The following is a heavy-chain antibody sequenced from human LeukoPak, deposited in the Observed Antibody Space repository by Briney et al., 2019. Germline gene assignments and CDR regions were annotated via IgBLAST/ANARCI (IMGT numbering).Heavy chain of an antibody. Sequence: SETLSLTRAVSGGSISSEDHFWGWIRQPPGKGLEWIGTISYRGTTYYNPSLKSRVTISQDMSKNHLSLRLTSVIVADMAVYYCAKILGDDLFDAFDIWGQGTLVSVSS. CDR1: GGSISSEDHF. V-gene: IGHV4-39*02. D-gene: IGHD3-3*01. CDR3: AKILGDDLFDAFDI. J-gene: IGHJ3*02. CDR2: ISYRGTT.